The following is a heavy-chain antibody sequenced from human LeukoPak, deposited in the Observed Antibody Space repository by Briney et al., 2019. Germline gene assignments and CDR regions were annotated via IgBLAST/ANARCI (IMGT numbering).Heavy chain of an antibody. D-gene: IGHD3-22*01. CDR2: ITDYNRNT. Sequence: ASVKVSCKASGYTFTSYGISWVRQAPGQGLEWMGWITDYNRNTYYAQRFQGRVTMTIDTSTSTAYMELRSLRSDDTAVYYCARDTRHSSAWYDNWGQGTLVTVSS. CDR3: ARDTRHSSAWYDN. J-gene: IGHJ5*02. CDR1: GYTFTSYG. V-gene: IGHV1-18*01.